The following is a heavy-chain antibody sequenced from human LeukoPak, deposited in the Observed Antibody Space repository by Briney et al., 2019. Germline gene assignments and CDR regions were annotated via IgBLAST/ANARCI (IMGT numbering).Heavy chain of an antibody. CDR1: GGSITSGAYC. V-gene: IGHV4-31*03. CDR3: AKEGRDSGGYNGWFEP. Sequence: SETLSLTCTVSGGSITSGAYCWSWLRQHPGKGLEWIGYVCHDGGTSYNPSLKSRVTVAIDTSKNQFSLKLNSVTAADTAVFFCAKEGRDSGGYNGWFEPWGQGILVTVSS. J-gene: IGHJ5*02. CDR2: VCHDGGT. D-gene: IGHD2-15*01.